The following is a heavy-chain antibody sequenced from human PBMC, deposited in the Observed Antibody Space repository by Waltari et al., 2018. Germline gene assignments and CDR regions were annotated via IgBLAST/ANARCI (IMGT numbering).Heavy chain of an antibody. CDR3: ARLTLYSYYYYYMDV. V-gene: IGHV4-59*08. Sequence: QVQLQESGPGLVKPSETLSLTCTVSGGSISSYYWSWIRQPPGKGLEWIGYIYYSGSTNYNPSLKSRVTISVDTSKNQFSLKLSSVTAADTAVYYCARLTLYSYYYYYMDVWGKGTTVTISS. D-gene: IGHD2-2*02. J-gene: IGHJ6*03. CDR1: GGSISSYY. CDR2: IYYSGST.